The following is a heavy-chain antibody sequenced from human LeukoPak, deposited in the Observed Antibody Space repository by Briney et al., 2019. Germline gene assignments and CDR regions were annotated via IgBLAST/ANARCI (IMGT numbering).Heavy chain of an antibody. V-gene: IGHV3-74*01. J-gene: IGHJ4*02. CDR1: GFTFSSCV. CDR3: ARDLSHTFDY. Sequence: GGSLRLSCATSGFTFSSCVMAWVRQAPGKGLVWVSRINSDGTYTNYADSVKGRFTISRDNAKNTLYLQMNSLRAEDTAVYYCARDLSHTFDYWGQGTLVTVSS. CDR2: INSDGTYT.